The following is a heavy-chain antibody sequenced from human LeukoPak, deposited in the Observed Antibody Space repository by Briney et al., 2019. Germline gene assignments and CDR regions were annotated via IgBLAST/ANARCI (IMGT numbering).Heavy chain of an antibody. CDR2: VYYSGST. V-gene: IGHV4-59*01. CDR3: ARLNYYSYYYYGMDV. Sequence: SETLSLTCTVSGDSISSYYWSWIRQPPGKRLERIGHVYYSGSTNYNPSLKSRVTVSVDTSKNQFSLKLSSVTAADTAVYYCARLNYYSYYYYGMDVWGQGTTVTVSS. D-gene: IGHD3-10*01. J-gene: IGHJ6*02. CDR1: GDSISSYY.